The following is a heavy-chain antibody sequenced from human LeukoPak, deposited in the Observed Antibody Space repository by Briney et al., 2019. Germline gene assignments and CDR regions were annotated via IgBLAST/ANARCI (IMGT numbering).Heavy chain of an antibody. CDR1: GFTVSSNY. CDR2: IWYDGTNK. V-gene: IGHV3-33*08. J-gene: IGHJ4*02. CDR3: ARDHYYYDSSGYFYDL. Sequence: PGGSLRLSCAASGFTVSSNYMNWVRQAPGKGLEWLTLIWYDGTNKYYADSVKGRFTISRDNSKNTVYLQMNSLRAEDTAVYYCARDHYYYDSSGYFYDLWGQGTLVTVSS. D-gene: IGHD3-22*01.